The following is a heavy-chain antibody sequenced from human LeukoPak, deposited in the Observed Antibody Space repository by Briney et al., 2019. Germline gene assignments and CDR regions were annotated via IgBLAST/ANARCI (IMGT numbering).Heavy chain of an antibody. V-gene: IGHV3-66*02. D-gene: IGHD5-18*01. CDR3: AGNSYGSGYFDY. J-gene: IGHJ4*02. Sequence: GGSLRLSCAASGFTVSSNYMSWVRQAPGKGLERVSVIYSGGSTYYADSVKGRFTISRDNSKNTLYLQMNSLRAGDTAVYYCAGNSYGSGYFDYWGQGTLVTVSS. CDR1: GFTVSSNY. CDR2: IYSGGST.